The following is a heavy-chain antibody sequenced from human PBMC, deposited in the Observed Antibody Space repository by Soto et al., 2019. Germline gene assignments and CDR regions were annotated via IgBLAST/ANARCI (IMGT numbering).Heavy chain of an antibody. Sequence: QVQLQESGPGLVKPSETLSLTCTVSGGSIGSYYWNWIRQPPGKGLEWIGYIYYSGSTNYNPSPKSRVTISVDTSKNQFSLKLSSVTAADTAVYYCARDGGFYYGMDVWGQGTTVTVSS. CDR1: GGSIGSYY. D-gene: IGHD3-3*01. CDR3: ARDGGFYYGMDV. J-gene: IGHJ6*02. V-gene: IGHV4-59*01. CDR2: IYYSGST.